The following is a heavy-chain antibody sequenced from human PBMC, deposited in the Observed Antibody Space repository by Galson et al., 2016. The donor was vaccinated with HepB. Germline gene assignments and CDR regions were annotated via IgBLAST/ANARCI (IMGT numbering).Heavy chain of an antibody. CDR1: VGSVSSRRYY. CDR2: LFYHGTN. D-gene: IGHD1-26*01. Sequence: LSLTCTVSVGSVSSRRYYWGWIRQPPGKGLEWIASLFYHGTNYYNLSPESRVSISGDTYRHQFPLRLNSVTVADTAVYYCASGSASSPGQAVDYRRQGTLVSVSS. CDR3: ASGSASSPGQAVDY. J-gene: IGHJ4*02. V-gene: IGHV4-39*01.